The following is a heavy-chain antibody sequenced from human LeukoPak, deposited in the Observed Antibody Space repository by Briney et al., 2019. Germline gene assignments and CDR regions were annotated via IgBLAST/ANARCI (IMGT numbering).Heavy chain of an antibody. D-gene: IGHD3-9*01. Sequence: HSGGSLRLSCAASGFTFSSYEMNWVRQAPGKGLEWVSVIYSGGSTYYADSVKGRFTISRDNSKNTLYLQMNSLRAEDTAVYYCARVGYDILTGCLIDYWGQGTLVTVSS. V-gene: IGHV3-66*01. CDR1: GFTFSSYE. CDR2: IYSGGST. CDR3: ARVGYDILTGCLIDY. J-gene: IGHJ4*02.